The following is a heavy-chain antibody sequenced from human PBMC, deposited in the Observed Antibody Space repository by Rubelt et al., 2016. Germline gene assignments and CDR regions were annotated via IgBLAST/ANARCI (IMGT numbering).Heavy chain of an antibody. CDR1: GYTLTELS. D-gene: IGHD3-3*01. J-gene: IGHJ4*02. CDR3: ATIGLEWLLEDY. V-gene: IGHV1-24*01. CDR2: FDPEDGET. Sequence: QVQLVQSGAEVKKPGASVKVSCKVSGYTLTELSMHWVRQAPGKGLEWMGGFDPEDGETIYAQKFQGRVTMTGETSTDTAYMELSSLRSEDTAVYYCATIGLEWLLEDYWGQGTLVTVSS.